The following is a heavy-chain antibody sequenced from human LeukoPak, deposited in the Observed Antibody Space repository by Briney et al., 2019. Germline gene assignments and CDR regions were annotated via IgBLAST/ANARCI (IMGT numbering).Heavy chain of an antibody. V-gene: IGHV1-8*01. CDR3: ARANYYGSGKKDLDY. J-gene: IGHJ4*02. D-gene: IGHD3-10*01. Sequence: GASVKVSCKASGYTFTTYDINWVRQATGQGLEWMGWMNPNSGNTGYAQKFLGRVTMTRNTSMSTAYMELNSLRSEDTAVYYCARANYYGSGKKDLDYWGQGTLVTVSS. CDR1: GYTFTTYD. CDR2: MNPNSGNT.